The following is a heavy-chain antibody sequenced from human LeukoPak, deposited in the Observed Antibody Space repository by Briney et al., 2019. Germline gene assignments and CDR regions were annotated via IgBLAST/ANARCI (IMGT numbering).Heavy chain of an antibody. V-gene: IGHV3-73*01. D-gene: IGHD2-8*02. CDR1: GFTFSDSY. CDR2: IRTKTRNYAA. CDR3: TRQNCTGGSCSYVDC. Sequence: PGGSLKLSCAASGFTFSDSYMHWVRQASGKGLEWVGLIRTKTRNYAATYAESVKGRFTISRDDSKNTAYLQMNSLKMEDTAVYYCTRQNCTGGSCSYVDCWGREPWSPSPQ. J-gene: IGHJ4*02.